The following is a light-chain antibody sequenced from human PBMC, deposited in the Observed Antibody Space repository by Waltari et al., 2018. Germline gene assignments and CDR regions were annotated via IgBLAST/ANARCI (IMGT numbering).Light chain of an antibody. CDR2: DVF. CDR1: NSDFDTYKY. V-gene: IGLV2-11*01. Sequence: QFVLTQPRSVSGSPGQSVTISCTGTNSDFDTYKYVSWYQHHPGKAPERLIYDVFKRPSGVPDRFSGSKAGNTASLTISGLQAEDEADYYCCSFAGSYNFGVFGGGTKLTVL. J-gene: IGLJ3*02. CDR3: CSFAGSYNFGV.